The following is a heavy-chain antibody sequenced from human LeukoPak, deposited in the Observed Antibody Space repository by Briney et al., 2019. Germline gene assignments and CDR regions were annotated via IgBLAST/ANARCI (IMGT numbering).Heavy chain of an antibody. CDR2: IYSGGST. CDR1: GFTVSSNY. CDR3: ARDPGIAVAGTVFDY. J-gene: IGHJ4*02. Sequence: GGSLRLSCAASGFTVSSNYMSWVRQAPGKGLEWVSIIYSGGSTFYADSVKGRFTISRDNSKNTLYLQMNSLRAEDTAVYYCARDPGIAVAGTVFDYWGQGTLVTVSS. V-gene: IGHV3-53*01. D-gene: IGHD6-19*01.